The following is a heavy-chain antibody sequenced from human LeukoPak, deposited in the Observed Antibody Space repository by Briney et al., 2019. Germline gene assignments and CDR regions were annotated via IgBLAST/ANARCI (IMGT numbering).Heavy chain of an antibody. D-gene: IGHD1-1*01. CDR3: AREDNSFDY. Sequence: ASVKVSCKASGYTFTRYFMHRVRQAPGQGLVWMGIINPSAGGASYAQKFQGRVTMSRDTSASTVYMELSSLSYEDTAMYYCAREDNSFDYWGQGTLVTVSS. CDR1: GYTFTRYF. CDR2: INPSAGGA. J-gene: IGHJ4*02. V-gene: IGHV1-46*01.